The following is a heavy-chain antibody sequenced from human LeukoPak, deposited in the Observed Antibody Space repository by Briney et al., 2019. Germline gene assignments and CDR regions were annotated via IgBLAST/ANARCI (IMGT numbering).Heavy chain of an antibody. CDR1: GFTFSDYY. D-gene: IGHD2-8*02. CDR2: ISSSGSTI. V-gene: IGHV3-11*01. Sequence: GGSLRLSCAASGFTFSDYYMSWIRQAPGKGLEWVSYISSSGSTIYYADSVKGRFTISRDNAKNSLYLQMNSLRAEDTAIYYCATYRQVLLPFESWGQGTLVTVSS. J-gene: IGHJ4*02. CDR3: ATYRQVLLPFES.